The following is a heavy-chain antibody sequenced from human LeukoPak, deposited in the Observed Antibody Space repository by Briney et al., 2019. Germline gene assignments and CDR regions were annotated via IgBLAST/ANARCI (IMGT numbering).Heavy chain of an antibody. CDR3: TRGDGSPNWYFDL. CDR2: MYSGGST. Sequence: GGSLRLSCAASGFSVRDDYMSWVRQAPGKGLEWVSLMYSGGSTYYADSVKGRFMMSRLSSKNTLFLQIYSLRTDDTAVYYCTRGDGSPNWYFDLWGRGTLVTVSS. J-gene: IGHJ2*01. D-gene: IGHD5-24*01. CDR1: GFSVRDDY. V-gene: IGHV3-53*04.